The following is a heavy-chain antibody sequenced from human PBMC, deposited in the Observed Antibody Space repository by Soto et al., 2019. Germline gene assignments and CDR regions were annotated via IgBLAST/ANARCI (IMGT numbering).Heavy chain of an antibody. CDR1: GGTFSSYT. Sequence: QVQLVQSGAEVKKPGSSVKVSCKASGGTFSSYTISWVRQAPGQGLEWMGRIIPILGIANYAQKFQGRVTITADKSTSTAYMELSSLRSEDTAVYYCAKSRNLWFGERLADDAFDIWGQGTMVTVSS. D-gene: IGHD3-10*01. CDR3: AKSRNLWFGERLADDAFDI. V-gene: IGHV1-69*02. CDR2: IIPILGIA. J-gene: IGHJ3*02.